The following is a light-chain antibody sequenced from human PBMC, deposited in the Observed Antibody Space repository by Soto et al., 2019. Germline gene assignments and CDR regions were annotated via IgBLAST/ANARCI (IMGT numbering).Light chain of an antibody. J-gene: IGLJ1*01. CDR1: SSDFGTYNV. V-gene: IGLV2-14*02. CDR3: ASWDDSLTGYV. Sequence: QSVLTQPASVSGSPGQSITISCTGTSSDFGTYNVVSWYQQRPGEAPKLMIYQVTKRPSGVSNRFSGSKSGNTASLAISGLRSEDEADYYCASWDDSLTGYVFGTGTKVTVL. CDR2: QVT.